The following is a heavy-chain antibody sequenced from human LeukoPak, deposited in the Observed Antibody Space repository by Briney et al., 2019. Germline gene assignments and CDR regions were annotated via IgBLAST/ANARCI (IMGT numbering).Heavy chain of an antibody. CDR3: ARVREGSSSWYDGYYYYYYMDV. CDR2: INHSGST. CDR1: GGSFSGYY. V-gene: IGHV4-34*01. Sequence: SETLSLTCAVYGGSFSGYYWSWIRQPPGKGLEWIGEINHSGSTNYNPSLKSRVTISVDTSKNQFSLKLSSVTAADTAVYYCARVREGSSSWYDGYYYYYYMDVWGKGTTVTISS. J-gene: IGHJ6*03. D-gene: IGHD6-13*01.